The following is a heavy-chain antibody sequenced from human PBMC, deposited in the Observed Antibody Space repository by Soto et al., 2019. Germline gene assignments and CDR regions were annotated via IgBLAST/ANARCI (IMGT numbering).Heavy chain of an antibody. D-gene: IGHD2-15*01. CDR2: IIPIFGTA. V-gene: IGHV1-69*12. Sequence: QVQLVQSGAEVKKPGSSVKVSCKASGGTFSSYAISWVRQAPGQGLEWMAGIIPIFGTANYAQKFQGRVTITADESTSTAYMELSSLRSEDTAVYYCATPRYCSGGSCHTGNFDYWGQGTLVAVSS. CDR3: ATPRYCSGGSCHTGNFDY. J-gene: IGHJ4*02. CDR1: GGTFSSYA.